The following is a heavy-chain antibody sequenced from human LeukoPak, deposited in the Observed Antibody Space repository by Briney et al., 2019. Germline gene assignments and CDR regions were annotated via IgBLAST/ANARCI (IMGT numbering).Heavy chain of an antibody. Sequence: GGSLRLSCAASGFTFSSYAMSWVRQAPGKGLEWVSAISGSGGSTYYADSVKGRFTISRDNSKNTLYLQMNSLRAEDTAVYYCAKDPGTGPYYYYYGMDVWGQGTTVTVSS. CDR3: AKDPGTGPYYYYYGMDV. CDR2: ISGSGGST. V-gene: IGHV3-23*01. J-gene: IGHJ6*02. D-gene: IGHD1-1*01. CDR1: GFTFSSYA.